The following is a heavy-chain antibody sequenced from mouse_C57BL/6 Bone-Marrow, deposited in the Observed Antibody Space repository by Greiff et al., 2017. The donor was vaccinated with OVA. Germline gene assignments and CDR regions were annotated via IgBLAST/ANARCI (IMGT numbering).Heavy chain of an antibody. J-gene: IGHJ3*01. Sequence: VQLQQSGPELVKPGASVKISCKASGYSFTGYYMNWVKQSPEKSLEWIGEINPSTGGTTYNQKFKAKATLTVDKSSSTAYMQLKSLTSEDSAVYYCARGDSSGYPWFAYWGQGTLVTVSA. CDR2: INPSTGGT. V-gene: IGHV1-42*01. CDR3: ARGDSSGYPWFAY. CDR1: GYSFTGYY. D-gene: IGHD3-2*02.